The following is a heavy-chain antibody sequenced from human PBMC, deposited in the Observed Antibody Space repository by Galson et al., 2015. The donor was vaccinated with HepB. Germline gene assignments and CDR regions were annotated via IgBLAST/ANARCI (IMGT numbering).Heavy chain of an antibody. CDR1: GYTFTDYY. V-gene: IGHV1-2*05. D-gene: IGHD3-22*01. CDR2: ISPNSGGT. CDR3: ARGNSDYYDSSGYKRGAFDI. Sequence: SVKVSCKASGYTFTDYYMHWVRQAPGQGLEWMGRISPNSGGTNYAQKFQGRVTMTRDTSISTVYMELSNLKSDDTVVYYCARGNSDYYDSSGYKRGAFDIWGQGTMVTVSS. J-gene: IGHJ3*02.